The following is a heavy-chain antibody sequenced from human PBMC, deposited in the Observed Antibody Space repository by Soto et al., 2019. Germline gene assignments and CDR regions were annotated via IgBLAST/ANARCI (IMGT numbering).Heavy chain of an antibody. Sequence: QVQLVQSGAEVKKPGASVKVSCKASGYTFTIYGISWVRQAPGQGLEWMGWISGYNGNTDYAQNLQDRVTLTTDASTSSVYMELRSLRSDDTAVYYCARVDYYDSSGDYGYWGQGTLITGSS. CDR3: ARVDYYDSSGDYGY. CDR2: ISGYNGNT. CDR1: GYTFTIYG. D-gene: IGHD3-22*01. J-gene: IGHJ4*02. V-gene: IGHV1-18*04.